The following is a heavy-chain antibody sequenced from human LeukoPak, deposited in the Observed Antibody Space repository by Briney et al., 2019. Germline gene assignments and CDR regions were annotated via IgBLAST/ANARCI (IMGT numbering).Heavy chain of an antibody. Sequence: GGSLRLSCAASGFTFSSYEMNCIRQAPGKSLYLVSYIISSGSTIYYADSVKGRFTISRDNAKNSLYLQMNSLRAEDTAVYYCARAAIYYDSSGYYYEGGPFDYWGQGTLVTVSS. CDR3: ARAAIYYDSSGYYYEGGPFDY. CDR1: GFTFSSYE. CDR2: IISSGSTI. V-gene: IGHV3-48*03. D-gene: IGHD3-22*01. J-gene: IGHJ4*02.